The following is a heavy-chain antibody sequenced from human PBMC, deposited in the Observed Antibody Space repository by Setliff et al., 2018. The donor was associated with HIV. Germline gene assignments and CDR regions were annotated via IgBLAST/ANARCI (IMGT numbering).Heavy chain of an antibody. Sequence: ASVKVSCKASNYTLINYGVSWVRQAPGQGLEWMGWVGSYSGYTIYAQKLQDRLTMTTDTSTTTASMELRSLRSDDTAVYYCVRGHCNSDKCWYTWFDPWGQGTLVTVS. CDR1: NYTLINYG. V-gene: IGHV1-18*01. J-gene: IGHJ5*02. CDR3: VRGHCNSDKCWYTWFDP. CDR2: VGSYSGYT. D-gene: IGHD2-2*01.